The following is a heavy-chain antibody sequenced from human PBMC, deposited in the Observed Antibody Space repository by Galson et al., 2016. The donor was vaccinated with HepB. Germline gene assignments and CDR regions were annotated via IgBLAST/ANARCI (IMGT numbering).Heavy chain of an antibody. Sequence: SVKVSCKDSGYLFTDYYIHWVRQAPGQGLEWMGWISPNSGDTNYAQKFRGRVTLTRDTSITTSFLELDSLRSDDTATFYCARINAAALDALDVWGQGTTVTVSS. V-gene: IGHV1-2*02. CDR1: GYLFTDYY. CDR2: ISPNSGDT. J-gene: IGHJ3*01. D-gene: IGHD6-25*01. CDR3: ARINAAALDALDV.